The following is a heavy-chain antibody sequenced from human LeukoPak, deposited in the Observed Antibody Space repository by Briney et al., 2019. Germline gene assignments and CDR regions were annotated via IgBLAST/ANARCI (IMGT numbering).Heavy chain of an antibody. D-gene: IGHD3-3*01. Sequence: GGSLRLSCAASGFTFSDYYMSWIRQAPGKGLEWVSYISSSGSTIYYADSVKGRLTISRDNAKNSLYLQMNSLRAEDTAVYYCASGWSGYYNYYYYMDVWGEGTTVTVSS. V-gene: IGHV3-11*04. CDR1: GFTFSDYY. CDR2: ISSSGSTI. CDR3: ASGWSGYYNYYYYMDV. J-gene: IGHJ6*03.